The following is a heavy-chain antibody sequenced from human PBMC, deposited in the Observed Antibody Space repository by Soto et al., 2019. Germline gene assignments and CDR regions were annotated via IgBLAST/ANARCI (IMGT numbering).Heavy chain of an antibody. D-gene: IGHD1-1*01. V-gene: IGHV3-49*04. Sequence: LRLSCTASGFTFGDYDMLWVRPAPGTGLEWVGFIRSKAYSGTTEYAASVKGRFTISRDDSKSIAYLQMNSLKTEDTAVYYCTRWKNWFDPWGQGTLVTVSS. CDR2: IRSKAYSGTT. J-gene: IGHJ5*02. CDR1: GFTFGDYD. CDR3: TRWKNWFDP.